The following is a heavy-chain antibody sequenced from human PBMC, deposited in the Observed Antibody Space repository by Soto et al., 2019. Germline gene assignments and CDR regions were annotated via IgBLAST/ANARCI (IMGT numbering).Heavy chain of an antibody. Sequence: SETLSLTCTVSGGSLNSGSYYWGWIRQPPGKGLEWIGYIYYSGRTNYNPSLKSRVTISVDTSKNQFSLKLSSVTAADTAVYYCARANYDFWSGYKIDYWGQGTLVTVSS. CDR1: GGSLNSGSYY. CDR3: ARANYDFWSGYKIDY. CDR2: IYYSGRT. J-gene: IGHJ4*02. V-gene: IGHV4-61*01. D-gene: IGHD3-3*01.